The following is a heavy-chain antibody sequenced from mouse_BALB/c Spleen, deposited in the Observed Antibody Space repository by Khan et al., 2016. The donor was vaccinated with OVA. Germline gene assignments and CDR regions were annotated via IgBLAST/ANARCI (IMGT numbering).Heavy chain of an antibody. Sequence: VQLKESGPGLVKPSQSLSLTCTVTGYSITSDYAWNLIRPFPGNKLEWMGYISSTGGTSYNPPLKSRISITRDTSKNQFFLQLKSVTAEDTATYYCARSLYYSYGYALDCWGRGTLVTVSS. J-gene: IGHJ4*01. D-gene: IGHD2-14*01. CDR3: ARSLYYSYGYALDC. CDR2: ISSTGGT. CDR1: GYSITSDYA. V-gene: IGHV3-2*02.